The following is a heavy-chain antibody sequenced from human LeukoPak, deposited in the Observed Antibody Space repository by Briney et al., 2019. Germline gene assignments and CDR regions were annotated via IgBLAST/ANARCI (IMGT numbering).Heavy chain of an antibody. CDR1: GFTSGDYG. J-gene: IGHJ5*02. V-gene: IGHV3-23*01. D-gene: IGHD4-11*01. Sequence: PGGSLRLSCAASGFTSGDYGMGWVRQAPGKGLEWVSSISANGRNTYYADSVKGRFTMSRDSSNNMVYLQMNSLTAEDTAVYYCARDIRTLDDSDYYGWFDPWGQGTLVTVSS. CDR2: ISANGRNT. CDR3: ARDIRTLDDSDYYGWFDP.